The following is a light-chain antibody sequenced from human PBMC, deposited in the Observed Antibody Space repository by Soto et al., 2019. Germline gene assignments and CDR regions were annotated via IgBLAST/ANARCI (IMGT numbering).Light chain of an antibody. CDR2: DAS. J-gene: IGKJ4*01. Sequence: EIVLTQSPATLSLSPGERATLSCRASQSVGTFLAWYQHKPGQAPRLLIYDASNRATGVPARFSGSGSGTDFTLTISSLAPEDFAVYYCEQRSNWPPALTFGGGTKVEIK. CDR3: EQRSNWPPALT. V-gene: IGKV3-11*01. CDR1: QSVGTF.